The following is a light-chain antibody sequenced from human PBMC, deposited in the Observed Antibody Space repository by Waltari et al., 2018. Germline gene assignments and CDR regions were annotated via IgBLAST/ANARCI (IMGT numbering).Light chain of an antibody. CDR1: QSVRSN. Sequence: EIVMPQSPGTLSVSPGERATLSCWASQSVRSNLAWYQQKPGQAPRLLIYGASTRATGIPARFSGSGSGTEFTLTISSLQSEDFAVYYCQQYNNWPPITFGQGTRLEIK. CDR2: GAS. V-gene: IGKV3-15*01. CDR3: QQYNNWPPIT. J-gene: IGKJ5*01.